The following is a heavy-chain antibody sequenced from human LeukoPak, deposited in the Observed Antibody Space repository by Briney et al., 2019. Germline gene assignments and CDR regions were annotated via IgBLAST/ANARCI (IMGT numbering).Heavy chain of an antibody. CDR1: AFIFDDYA. D-gene: IGHD3-22*01. Sequence: GGSLRLSCAASAFIFDDYAMHWVRQAPGKGLEWVSGINWNSGRTVYADSVKGRFTISRDNAKNALYLQMNSLRTEDTALYYCAKSSTHNYYDGSGYNYWGQGTLVTVSS. V-gene: IGHV3-9*01. CDR3: AKSSTHNYYDGSGYNY. CDR2: INWNSGRT. J-gene: IGHJ4*02.